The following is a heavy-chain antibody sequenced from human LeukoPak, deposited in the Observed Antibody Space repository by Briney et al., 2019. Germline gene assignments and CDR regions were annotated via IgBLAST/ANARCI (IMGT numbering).Heavy chain of an antibody. Sequence: PSETLSLTCTVSGGSISSYYWSWIRQPPGKGLEWIGYIYYSGSTNYNPSLKSRVTISVDTSKNQFSLKLSSVTAADTVVYCCARAWELLPEHGAFYIWGQGTMVTVSS. CDR3: ARAWELLPEHGAFYI. J-gene: IGHJ3*02. D-gene: IGHD1-26*01. CDR2: IYYSGST. V-gene: IGHV4-59*01. CDR1: GGSISSYY.